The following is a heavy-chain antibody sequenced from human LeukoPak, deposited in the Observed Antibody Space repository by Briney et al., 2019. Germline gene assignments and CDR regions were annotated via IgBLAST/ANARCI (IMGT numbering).Heavy chain of an antibody. CDR1: GYSISSGYY. V-gene: IGHV4-38-2*01. Sequence: PSETLSLTCAVSGYSISSGYYWGWIRQPPGKGLEWIGSIYHSGSTYYNPSLKSRVTISVDTSKNHFSLKLNSVTAADTAVYYCAKGGNSEYSSSSYWGQGTLVTVSS. CDR2: IYHSGST. CDR3: AKGGNSEYSSSSY. D-gene: IGHD6-6*01. J-gene: IGHJ4*02.